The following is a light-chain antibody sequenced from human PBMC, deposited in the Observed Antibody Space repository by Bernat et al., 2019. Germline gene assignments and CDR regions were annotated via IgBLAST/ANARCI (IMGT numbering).Light chain of an antibody. J-gene: IGLJ3*02. V-gene: IGLV1-44*01. CDR2: SKN. CDR3: AVWDNSLNGWV. Sequence: QSVLTQPPSASGTPGQRVTISCSGSSSNIGRDTVNWYQQLPGTAPKLLISSKNQRPSGAPDRFSGSKSGTSASLAISGLQSEDEADYYCAVWDNSLNGWVFGGGTKLTV. CDR1: SSNIGRDT.